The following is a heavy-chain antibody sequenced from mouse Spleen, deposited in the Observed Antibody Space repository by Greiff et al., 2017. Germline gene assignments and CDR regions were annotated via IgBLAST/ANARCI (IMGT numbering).Heavy chain of an antibody. CDR1: GYTFTSYW. J-gene: IGHJ2*01. Sequence: VKLVESGAELARPGASVKLSCKASGYTFTSYWMQWVKQRPGQGLEWIGAIYPGDGDTRYTQKFKGKATLTADKSSSTAYMQLSSLASEDSAVYYCARDWDGYYFDYWGQGTTLTVSS. D-gene: IGHD4-1*01. CDR2: IYPGDGDT. CDR3: ARDWDGYYFDY. V-gene: IGHV1-87*01.